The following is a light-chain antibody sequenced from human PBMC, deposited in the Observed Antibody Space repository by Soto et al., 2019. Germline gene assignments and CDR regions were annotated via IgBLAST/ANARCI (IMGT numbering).Light chain of an antibody. Sequence: DIQMTQSPSTLSASVGDKDTNTCRASQSISSWLAWYQQKPGKAPKLLIYDASSLESGVPSRFSGSGSGTEFTLIISSLQPDDFATYYCQQYNSYWVTFGQGTRLEIK. CDR2: DAS. J-gene: IGKJ5*01. CDR3: QQYNSYWVT. V-gene: IGKV1-5*01. CDR1: QSISSW.